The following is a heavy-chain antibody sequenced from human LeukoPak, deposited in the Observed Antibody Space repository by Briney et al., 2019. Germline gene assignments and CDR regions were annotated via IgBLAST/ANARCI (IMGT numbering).Heavy chain of an antibody. D-gene: IGHD2-15*01. CDR3: AGPSYTPDAFDI. Sequence: SETLSLTCTVSGGSISSYYWSWIRQPPGKGLEWIGYIYYSGSTNYNPSLKSRVTISVDTSKNQFSLKLSSVTAADTAVYCCAGPSYTPDAFDIWGQGTMVTVSS. CDR1: GGSISSYY. J-gene: IGHJ3*02. V-gene: IGHV4-59*01. CDR2: IYYSGST.